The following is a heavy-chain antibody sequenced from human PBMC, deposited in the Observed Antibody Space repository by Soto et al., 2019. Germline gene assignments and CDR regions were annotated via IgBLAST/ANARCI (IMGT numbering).Heavy chain of an antibody. CDR2: IIPILGIA. CDR3: AIPRLGVFCRGGSCSFFRVFDI. D-gene: IGHD2-15*01. V-gene: IGHV1-69*02. J-gene: IGHJ3*02. CDR1: GGTFSSYT. Sequence: ASVKVSCKASGGTFSSYTISWVRQAPGQGLEWMGRIIPILGIANYAQKFQGRVTNTADKSTSTAYMELSSLRSEDTAVYYCAIPRLGVFCRGGSCSFFRVFDIWGKGKMVT.